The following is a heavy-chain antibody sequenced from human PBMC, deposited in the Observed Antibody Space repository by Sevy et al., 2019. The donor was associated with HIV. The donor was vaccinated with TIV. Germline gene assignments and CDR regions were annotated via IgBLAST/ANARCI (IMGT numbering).Heavy chain of an antibody. V-gene: IGHV3-21*01. J-gene: IGHJ4*02. CDR1: GFTFNTYT. CDR2: ISSSGNYI. D-gene: IGHD1-7*01. CDR3: ARDRRNYAGQYFDY. Sequence: GGSLRLSCAASGFTFNTYTMNWVRQAPGEGLEWVSSISSSGNYIYYADSVKGRFTISRDNAKNSLFLQMNSLRVEDTAVYYCARDRRNYAGQYFDYWGQGTLVTVSS.